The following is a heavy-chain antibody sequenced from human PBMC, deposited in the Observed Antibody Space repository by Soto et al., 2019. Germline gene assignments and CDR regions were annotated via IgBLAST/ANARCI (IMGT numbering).Heavy chain of an antibody. V-gene: IGHV1-18*01. CDR2: VSGSNGDA. J-gene: IGHJ6*02. CDR1: GYTFTNYG. Sequence: QVQLVQSGPEVKMPGASVKVSCKASGYTFTNYGINWVRQAPGQGLEWMGWVSGSNGDANYAQKFQGRVTMTTDTSTSAAYMELRRLRSDDTAVYYCGRATCRGGCMEFWGQGTTVTVSS. D-gene: IGHD3-16*01. CDR3: GRATCRGGCMEF.